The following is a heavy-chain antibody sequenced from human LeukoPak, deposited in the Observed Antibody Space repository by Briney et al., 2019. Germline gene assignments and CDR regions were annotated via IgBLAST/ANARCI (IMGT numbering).Heavy chain of an antibody. D-gene: IGHD3-16*01. J-gene: IGHJ5*02. V-gene: IGHV3-21*01. CDR1: GFTFSSYS. Sequence: GGSLRLSCAASGFTFSSYSMNWVRQAPGKGLEWVSSISSSSSYIYYADSVKGRFTISRDNAKNSLYLQMNSLRAEDTAVYYCARDLAAGAGETDWFDPWGQGTLVTVSS. CDR2: ISSSSSYI. CDR3: ARDLAAGAGETDWFDP.